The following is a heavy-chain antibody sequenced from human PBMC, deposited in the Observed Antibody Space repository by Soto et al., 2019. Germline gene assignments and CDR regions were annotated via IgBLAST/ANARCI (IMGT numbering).Heavy chain of an antibody. CDR2: ISYDGSNK. D-gene: IGHD3-9*01. CDR3: ARDHKGPYYDILTGPDY. J-gene: IGHJ4*02. CDR1: GFTFSSYA. V-gene: IGHV3-30-3*01. Sequence: QVQLVESGGGVVQPGRSLRLSCAASGFTFSSYAMHWVRQAPGKGLEWVAVISYDGSNKYYEDSVKGRFTISRDNSKNTLYLQMNSRRAEDTAVYYCARDHKGPYYDILTGPDYWGQGTLVTVSS.